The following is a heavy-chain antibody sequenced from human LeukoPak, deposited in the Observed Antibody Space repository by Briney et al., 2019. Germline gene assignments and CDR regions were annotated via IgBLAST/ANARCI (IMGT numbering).Heavy chain of an antibody. D-gene: IGHD6-13*01. CDR2: INAGNGNT. CDR3: ARVQKPSIAAAGTFLDY. Sequence: ASVKVSCKASGYTFTSYAMHWVRQAPGQRLEWMGWINAGNGNTKYSQKFRGRVTITRDTSASTAYMELSSLRSEDTAVYYCARVQKPSIAAAGTFLDYWGQGTLVTVSS. V-gene: IGHV1-3*01. CDR1: GYTFTSYA. J-gene: IGHJ4*02.